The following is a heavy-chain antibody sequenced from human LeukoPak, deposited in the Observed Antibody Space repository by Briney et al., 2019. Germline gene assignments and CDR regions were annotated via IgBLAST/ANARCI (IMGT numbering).Heavy chain of an antibody. Sequence: PGGSLRLSCAASGFTFSSYGMHWVRQAPGKGLEGVAFIRYDGSNKYYADSVKGRFTISRDNSKNTLYLQMNSVIAEDTAVYYCGKGPAHSTEVNFSSWSDFHYWGKGTLVPVS. J-gene: IGHJ4*02. D-gene: IGHD6-13*01. CDR2: IRYDGSNK. CDR1: GFTFSSYG. CDR3: GKGPAHSTEVNFSSWSDFHY. V-gene: IGHV3-30*02.